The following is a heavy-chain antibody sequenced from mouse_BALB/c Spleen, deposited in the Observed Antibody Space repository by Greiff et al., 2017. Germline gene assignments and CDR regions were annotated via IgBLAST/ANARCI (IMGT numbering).Heavy chain of an antibody. CDR1: GFTFSSYA. CDR2: ISSGGST. V-gene: IGHV5-6-5*01. CDR3: ARRAYRDSMITPWFAY. D-gene: IGHD2-4*01. J-gene: IGHJ3*01. Sequence: EVKLVESGGGLVKPGGSLKLSCAASGFTFSSYAMSWVRQTPEKRLEWVASISSGGSTYYPDSVKGRFTISRDNARNILYLQMSSLRSEDTAMYYCARRAYRDSMITPWFAYWGQGTLVTVSA.